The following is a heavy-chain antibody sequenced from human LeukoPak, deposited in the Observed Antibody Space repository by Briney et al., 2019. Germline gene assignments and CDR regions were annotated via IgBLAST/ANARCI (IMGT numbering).Heavy chain of an antibody. CDR1: GFTFSSYG. D-gene: IGHD3-22*01. Sequence: GGSLRLSCAASGFTFSSYGMHWVRRAPGKGLEWVAFIRYDGSNKYYADSVKGRFTISRDNSKNTLYLQMNSLRAEDTAVYYCAGETYYYDSSGYFDYWGQGTLVTVSS. CDR3: AGETYYYDSSGYFDY. V-gene: IGHV3-30*02. J-gene: IGHJ4*02. CDR2: IRYDGSNK.